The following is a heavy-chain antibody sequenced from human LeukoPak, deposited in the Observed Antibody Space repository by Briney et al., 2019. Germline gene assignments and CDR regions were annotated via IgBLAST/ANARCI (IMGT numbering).Heavy chain of an antibody. V-gene: IGHV3-33*06. J-gene: IGHJ4*02. Sequence: PGRSLRLSCAASGFTFSSYGMHWVRQAPGKGLEWVAVIWYDGSNKYYADSVKGRFTISRDNSKNTLYLQMYSLRAEDTAVYYCAKGSNWGSWFFDYWGQGTLVTVSS. CDR1: GFTFSSYG. CDR2: IWYDGSNK. CDR3: AKGSNWGSWFFDY. D-gene: IGHD7-27*01.